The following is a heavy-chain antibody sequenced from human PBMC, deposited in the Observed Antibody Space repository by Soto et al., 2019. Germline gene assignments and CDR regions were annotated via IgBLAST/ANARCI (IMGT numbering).Heavy chain of an antibody. V-gene: IGHV1-18*01. Sequence: ASVKVSCKVSGYTLTELSMHWVRQAPGQGLEWMGWISAYNGNTNYAQKLQGRVTMTTDTSTSTAYMELRSLRSDDTAVYYCARGYYYDSSGYYQNAFDIWGQGTMVTVSS. CDR3: ARGYYYDSSGYYQNAFDI. CDR2: ISAYNGNT. D-gene: IGHD3-22*01. CDR1: GYTLTELS. J-gene: IGHJ3*02.